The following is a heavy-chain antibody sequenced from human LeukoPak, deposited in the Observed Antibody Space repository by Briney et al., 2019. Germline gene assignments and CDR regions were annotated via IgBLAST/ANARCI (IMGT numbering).Heavy chain of an antibody. D-gene: IGHD2-2*01. CDR2: IYTSGST. J-gene: IGHJ5*02. CDR3: ARDRDYCSSSSCYNWFDP. V-gene: IGHV4-4*07. Sequence: SETLSLTCTVSGGSISSYYWSWIRQPAGKGLEWIGRIYTSGSTNYNPSLKSRVTISVDTSKNQFSLQLSSVTAADTAVYYCARDRDYCSSSSCYNWFDPWGQGTLVTVSS. CDR1: GGSISSYY.